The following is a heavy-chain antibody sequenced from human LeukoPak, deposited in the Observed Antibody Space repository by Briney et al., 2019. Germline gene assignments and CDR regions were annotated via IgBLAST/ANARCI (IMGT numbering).Heavy chain of an antibody. CDR3: AGLTYYYDSSGYHLDY. CDR1: GGSISSSSYY. V-gene: IGHV4-39*01. CDR2: IYYSGST. D-gene: IGHD3-22*01. J-gene: IGHJ4*02. Sequence: SETLSLTCTVSGGSISSSSYYWGWIRQPPGKGLEWIGSIYYSGSTYYNPSLKSRVTISVDTSKNQFSLKLSSATAADTAVYYCAGLTYYYDSSGYHLDYWGQGTLVTVSS.